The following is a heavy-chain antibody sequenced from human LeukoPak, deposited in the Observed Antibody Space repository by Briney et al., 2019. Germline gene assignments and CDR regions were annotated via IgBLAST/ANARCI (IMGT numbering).Heavy chain of an antibody. CDR1: GFAFSSYA. V-gene: IGHV3-21*01. Sequence: GGSLRLSCAASGFAFSSYAMSWVRQAPGKGLEWVSSISSSSSYIYYADSVKGRFTISRDNAKNSLYLQMNSLRAEDTAVYYRARDLGYSSSWYATDLDYWGQGTLVTVSS. CDR3: ARDLGYSSSWYATDLDY. CDR2: ISSSSSYI. D-gene: IGHD6-13*01. J-gene: IGHJ4*02.